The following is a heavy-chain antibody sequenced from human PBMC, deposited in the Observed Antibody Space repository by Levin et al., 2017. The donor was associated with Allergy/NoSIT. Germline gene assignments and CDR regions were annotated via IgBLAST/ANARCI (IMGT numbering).Heavy chain of an antibody. CDR2: ICPDDSDT. CDR3: ARQAQVTGPGIDY. V-gene: IGHV5-51*01. J-gene: IGHJ4*02. CDR1: GYSFTKYW. D-gene: IGHD2-21*02. Sequence: GGSLRLSCQGSGYSFTKYWIGWVRQMPGKGLEWMGIICPDDSDTRYDPSFEGQVTISADKSINTAYLQWSSLKATDTAIYYCARQAQVTGPGIDYWGQGTLVTVSS.